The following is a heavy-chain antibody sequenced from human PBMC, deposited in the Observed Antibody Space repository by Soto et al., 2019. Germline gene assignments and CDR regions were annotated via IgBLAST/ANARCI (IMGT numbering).Heavy chain of an antibody. Sequence: QVQLQESGPGLVKPSQTLSLTCTVSGGSISSGGYYWSWIRQHPGKGLEWIGYIYYSGSTYYNPSLKSRVTISVDTSKNQFSLKLSSVTVADTAVYYCARVGRYSGYAGWFDPWGQGTLVTVSS. CDR2: IYYSGST. CDR3: ARVGRYSGYAGWFDP. D-gene: IGHD5-12*01. CDR1: GGSISSGGYY. J-gene: IGHJ5*02. V-gene: IGHV4-31*03.